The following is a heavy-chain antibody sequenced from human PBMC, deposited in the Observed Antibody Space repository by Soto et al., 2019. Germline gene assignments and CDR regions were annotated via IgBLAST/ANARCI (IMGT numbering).Heavy chain of an antibody. CDR3: ARSGIVGATYYYYYGMDV. J-gene: IGHJ6*02. D-gene: IGHD1-26*01. CDR2: IDPSDSYT. CDR1: GYSFTIYW. V-gene: IGHV5-10-1*01. Sequence: PGESLKISCKGSGYSFTIYWISWVRQMPGKGLEWMGRIDPSDSYTNYSPSFQGHVTISADKSISTAYLQWSSLKASDTAMYYCARSGIVGATYYYYYGMDVWGQGTTVTVSS.